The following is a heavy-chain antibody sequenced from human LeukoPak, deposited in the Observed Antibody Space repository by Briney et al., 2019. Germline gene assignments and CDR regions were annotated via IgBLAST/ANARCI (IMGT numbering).Heavy chain of an antibody. D-gene: IGHD4-17*01. V-gene: IGHV3-21*01. Sequence: PGGSLRLSCAASGFTFSSYSMNWVRQAPGKGLEWVSSISSSSSYIYYADSVKGRFTISRDNAKNSLYLQMNSLRAEDTAVYYCARDYGSTVTTEFDYWGQGTLVTVSS. J-gene: IGHJ4*02. CDR1: GFTFSSYS. CDR2: ISSSSSYI. CDR3: ARDYGSTVTTEFDY.